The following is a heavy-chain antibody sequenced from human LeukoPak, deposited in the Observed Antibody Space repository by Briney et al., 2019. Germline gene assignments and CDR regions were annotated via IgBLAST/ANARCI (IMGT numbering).Heavy chain of an antibody. J-gene: IGHJ3*02. D-gene: IGHD3-22*01. CDR3: TRLVYYEDDAFDI. CDR1: GFTFSSYS. Sequence: GGSLRLSCAASGFTFSSYSMTWVRQAPGKGLEWVSSISGSSSYIYYADSVKGRFTISRDNSKNTLYLQMNSLKTEDTAVYYCTRLVYYEDDAFDIWGQGTMVTVSS. V-gene: IGHV3-21*04. CDR2: ISGSSSYI.